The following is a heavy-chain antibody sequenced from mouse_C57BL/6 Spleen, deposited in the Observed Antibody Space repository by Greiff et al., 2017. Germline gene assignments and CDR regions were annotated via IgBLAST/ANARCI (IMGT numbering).Heavy chain of an antibody. Sequence: QVHVKQSGAELVKPGASVKMSCKASGYTFTSYWITWVKQRPGQGLEWIGDIYPGSGSTNYNEKFKSKATLTVDTSSSTAYMQLSSLTSEDSAVYYCARDYYGSRAAYWGQGTLVTVSA. J-gene: IGHJ3*01. D-gene: IGHD1-1*01. CDR2: IYPGSGST. CDR1: GYTFTSYW. V-gene: IGHV1-55*01. CDR3: ARDYYGSRAAY.